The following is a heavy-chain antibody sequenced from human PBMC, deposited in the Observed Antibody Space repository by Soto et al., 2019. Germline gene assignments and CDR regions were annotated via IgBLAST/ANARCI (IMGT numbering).Heavy chain of an antibody. D-gene: IGHD3-16*02. V-gene: IGHV4-34*01. CDR2: IIHSGST. CDR1: GGSFSGYY. CDR3: ARGHIHDYVWGSSRYHFDY. J-gene: IGHJ4*02. Sequence: QVQLQKWGAGLLKSSETLSLTCAVYGGSFSGYYWSWIRQPPGKGRGWFGEIIHSGSTNSNPSLKSRVTISVDTSKNQFSLRLSSVTAADTALYYCARGHIHDYVWGSSRYHFDYGGQGTLVTVSS.